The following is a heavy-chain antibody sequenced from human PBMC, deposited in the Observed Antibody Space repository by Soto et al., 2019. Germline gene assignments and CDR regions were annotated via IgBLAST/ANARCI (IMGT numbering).Heavy chain of an antibody. D-gene: IGHD5-12*01. CDR1: GFMFSNYP. CDR3: KRDVVASCPPGADY. J-gene: IGHJ4*02. V-gene: IGHV3-23*01. CDR2: IKAAGGDT. Sequence: EVQLLASGGDLVRPGGSLRLSCAGSGFMFSNYPMSWVRQAPGKGPEWVAAIKAAGGDTYYADSVKGRFTISRDNFNDMLYLQMNSLTVEDTAMYYCKRDVVASCPPGADYWGQGTLVTVSS.